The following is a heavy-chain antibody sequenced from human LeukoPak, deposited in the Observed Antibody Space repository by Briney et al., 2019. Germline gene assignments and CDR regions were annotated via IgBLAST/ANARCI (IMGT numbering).Heavy chain of an antibody. CDR3: ARHGYGGFDY. J-gene: IGHJ4*02. CDR2: IYSSGSP. D-gene: IGHD5-12*01. CDR1: GGSISSYY. Sequence: SETLSLTCTVSGGSISSYYWSWIRQPPGKGLGWIGYIYSSGSPNYTPSLKSRVTISVDTSKNQFSLKLSSVTAADTAVYYCARHGYGGFDYWGQGTLVTVSS. V-gene: IGHV4-59*08.